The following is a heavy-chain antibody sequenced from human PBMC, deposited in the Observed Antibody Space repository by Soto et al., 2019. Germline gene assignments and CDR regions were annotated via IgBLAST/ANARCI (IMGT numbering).Heavy chain of an antibody. CDR3: TTDDPINKY. CDR2: IKSKTDGGTT. CDR1: GFIFSNAW. V-gene: IGHV3-15*01. Sequence: GGSLRLSCGASGFIFSNAWMSWVRQAPGKGLEWVGRIKSKTDGGTTDYAAPVKGRFTVSRDDSKNTLYLQMNSLKIEDTAVYYCTTDDPINKYWGQGTLVTVYS. J-gene: IGHJ4*02.